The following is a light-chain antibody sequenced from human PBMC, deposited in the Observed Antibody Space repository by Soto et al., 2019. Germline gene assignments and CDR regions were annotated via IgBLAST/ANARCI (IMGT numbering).Light chain of an antibody. J-gene: IGLJ1*01. Sequence: QSALTQPASVSGSPGQSITISCIGTSSDIGGYDFVSWYQQHPGKAPQLMIYGVTNRPSGVSDRFSGAKSGNTASLTISGLQAEDEADYYCSSYNSNNPLDVFGTGTKVTVL. CDR2: GVT. CDR3: SSYNSNNPLDV. V-gene: IGLV2-14*03. CDR1: SSDIGGYDF.